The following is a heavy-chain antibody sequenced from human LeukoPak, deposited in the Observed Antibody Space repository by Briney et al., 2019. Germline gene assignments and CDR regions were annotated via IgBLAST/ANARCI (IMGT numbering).Heavy chain of an antibody. Sequence: GGSLRLSCAASGFTFSSYSMNWVRQAPGKGLEWVSSISSSSSYIYYADSVKGRFTISRDNAKNSLYLQMNSLRAEHTAVYYCATRSRYGQPAYWGQGTLVTVSS. CDR1: GFTFSSYS. CDR2: ISSSSSYI. CDR3: ATRSRYGQPAY. J-gene: IGHJ4*02. D-gene: IGHD5-18*01. V-gene: IGHV3-21*01.